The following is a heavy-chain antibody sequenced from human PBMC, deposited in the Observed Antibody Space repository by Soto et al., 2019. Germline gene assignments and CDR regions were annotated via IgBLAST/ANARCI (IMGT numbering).Heavy chain of an antibody. CDR1: GFTVSDNY. J-gene: IGHJ4*02. V-gene: IGHV3-66*01. Sequence: EVQLVESGGGLVQPGGSLRLSCAASGFTVSDNYMNWVRQAPGKGLEWVAVIYRGTTYYADSVKGRFTISRDNSKNTLYLQMSSLRPEDTAVYYCARDVEQRDYDSTGYSFDYWGQGTLVAVSS. D-gene: IGHD3-22*01. CDR3: ARDVEQRDYDSTGYSFDY. CDR2: IYRGTT.